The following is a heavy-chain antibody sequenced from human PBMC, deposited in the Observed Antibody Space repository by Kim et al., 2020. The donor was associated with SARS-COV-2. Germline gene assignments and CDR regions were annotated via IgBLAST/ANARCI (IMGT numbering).Heavy chain of an antibody. CDR3: ARGSGSGSYYTPYAMPSDYYYYYGMDV. D-gene: IGHD3-10*01. CDR1: GGTFSSYA. CDR2: IIPIFGTA. Sequence: SVKVSCKASGGTFSSYAISWVRQAPGQGLEWMGGIIPIFGTANYAQKFQGRVTITADESTSTAYMELSSLRSEDTAVYYCARGSGSGSYYTPYAMPSDYYYYYGMDVWGQGTTVTVSS. J-gene: IGHJ6*02. V-gene: IGHV1-69*13.